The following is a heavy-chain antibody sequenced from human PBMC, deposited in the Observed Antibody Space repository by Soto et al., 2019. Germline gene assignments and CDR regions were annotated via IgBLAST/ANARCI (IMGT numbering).Heavy chain of an antibody. CDR3: ARRYDSSGRTFDL. J-gene: IGHJ4*02. V-gene: IGHV1-18*04. CDR2: SSTYNSNT. CDR1: GYTFTNYG. D-gene: IGHD3-22*01. Sequence: ASVKVSCKASGYTFTNYGITWVRQAPGRGLEWMGWSSTYNSNTNYAQRFRGRVTMTTDRGTGTGYTELRSLTSEDTAVYFCARRYDSSGRTFDLWGQGTLVTVSS.